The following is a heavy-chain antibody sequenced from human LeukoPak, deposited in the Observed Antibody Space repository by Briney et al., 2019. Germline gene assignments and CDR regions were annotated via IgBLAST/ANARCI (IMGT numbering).Heavy chain of an antibody. Sequence: QSGGSLRLSCAASGFTFSSYAMSWVRQAPGKGLEWVSAISGSGGSTYYADSVKGRFTISRDNSKNTLYLQMNSLRAEDTAVYYCAKGEGYCSGGSCYVYFDYWGQGTLVTVSS. CDR3: AKGEGYCSGGSCYVYFDY. CDR2: ISGSGGST. J-gene: IGHJ4*02. CDR1: GFTFSSYA. D-gene: IGHD2-15*01. V-gene: IGHV3-23*01.